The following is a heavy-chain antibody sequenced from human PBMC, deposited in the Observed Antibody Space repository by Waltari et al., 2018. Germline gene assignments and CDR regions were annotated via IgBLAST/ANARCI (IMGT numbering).Heavy chain of an antibody. CDR2: ISGSGGST. J-gene: IGHJ6*03. CDR3: AKDLDSSSWPWCYMDV. Sequence: EVQLVESGGGLVQPGGSLRLSCAASGFTFSSYAMSWVRQAPGKGLEWVSAISGSGGSTYYADSVKGRFTISRDNSKNTLYLQMNSLRAEDTAVYYCAKDLDSSSWPWCYMDVWGKGTTVTVSS. V-gene: IGHV3-23*04. D-gene: IGHD6-13*01. CDR1: GFTFSSYA.